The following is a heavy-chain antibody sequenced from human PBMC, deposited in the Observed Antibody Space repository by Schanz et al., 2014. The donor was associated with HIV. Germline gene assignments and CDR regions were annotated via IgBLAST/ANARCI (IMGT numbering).Heavy chain of an antibody. J-gene: IGHJ3*02. CDR1: GFTFSSYG. CDR2: ISYDGSNK. Sequence: QVQLVESGGGVVQPGRSLRLSCAASGFTFSSYGMHWVRQAPGKGLEWVAVISYDGSNKYYVDSVKGRFTISRDDSKNTLYLQMNSLRAEDTAVYYCAKTTWGRRVDAFHIWGQGTLLSVS. V-gene: IGHV3-30*18. D-gene: IGHD3-16*01. CDR3: AKTTWGRRVDAFHI.